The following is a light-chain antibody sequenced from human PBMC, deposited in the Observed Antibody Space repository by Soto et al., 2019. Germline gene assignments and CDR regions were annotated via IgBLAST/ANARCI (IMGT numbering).Light chain of an antibody. Sequence: EIVWTQSPATLSLSPGERATLSCRASQSVSSYLAWYQQKPGQAPRLLMYDASNRATGIPARFSGSGSGTDFTLTISSLEPEDFAVYYCQQRSNWPPTFGQGTRLEIK. CDR3: QQRSNWPPT. CDR1: QSVSSY. V-gene: IGKV3-11*01. J-gene: IGKJ5*01. CDR2: DAS.